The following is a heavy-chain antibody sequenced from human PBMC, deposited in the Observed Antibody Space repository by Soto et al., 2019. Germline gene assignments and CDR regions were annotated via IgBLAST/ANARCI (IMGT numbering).Heavy chain of an antibody. J-gene: IGHJ4*02. D-gene: IGHD3-16*02. V-gene: IGHV1-18*01. CDR1: GDTFTSYG. Sequence: SVKVSCKASGDTFTSYGISWVRQAPGQGLEWLGWISAYNGNTNYAQKLQGRVTMTTDTSTSTAYMELRSLRSDDTAVYYCARVYSYDYIWGSYRPTYFDYWGQGTLVTVSS. CDR2: ISAYNGNT. CDR3: ARVYSYDYIWGSYRPTYFDY.